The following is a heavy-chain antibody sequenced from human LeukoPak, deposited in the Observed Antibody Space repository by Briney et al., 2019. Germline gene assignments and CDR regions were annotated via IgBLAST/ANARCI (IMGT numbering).Heavy chain of an antibody. J-gene: IGHJ6*02. Sequence: GGSLRLSCAASGFTFSSYAMNWVRQAPGKGLEWVSGISGSGGSTYYADSVKGRFTISRDNSKNTLYLQMNSLRAEDTAVYYCTRDLMDYDVSTGLHHYYMDVWGQGTTVTVSS. CDR3: TRDLMDYDVSTGLHHYYMDV. D-gene: IGHD3-9*01. V-gene: IGHV3-23*01. CDR1: GFTFSSYA. CDR2: ISGSGGST.